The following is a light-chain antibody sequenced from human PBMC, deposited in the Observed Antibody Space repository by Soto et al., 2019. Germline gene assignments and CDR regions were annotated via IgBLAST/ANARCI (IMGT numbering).Light chain of an antibody. J-gene: IGKJ1*01. V-gene: IGKV3-11*01. Sequence: EIVLTQSPSTLSWSPGERATLSCRASQSFSSYLAWYQHKTGQAPRLLIYGASNRATDIPDRFSGRGYGTDFNLTINSLEPEDFAVYYCQQCGSSPWTFGQGTKVDIK. CDR3: QQCGSSPWT. CDR2: GAS. CDR1: QSFSSY.